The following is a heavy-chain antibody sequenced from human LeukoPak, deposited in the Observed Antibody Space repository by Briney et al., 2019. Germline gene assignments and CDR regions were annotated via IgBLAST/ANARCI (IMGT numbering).Heavy chain of an antibody. CDR1: GGSISSYY. CDR3: ARSPGDAFDI. J-gene: IGHJ3*02. V-gene: IGHV4-4*07. Sequence: SETLSLTCTVFGGSISSYYWGWIRQPAGKGLEWIGRIYTSGSTKYNPSLKSRVTMSIDTSKNQFSLKLSSVTAADTAVYYCARSPGDAFDIWGQGTMVTVSS. D-gene: IGHD3-10*01. CDR2: IYTSGST.